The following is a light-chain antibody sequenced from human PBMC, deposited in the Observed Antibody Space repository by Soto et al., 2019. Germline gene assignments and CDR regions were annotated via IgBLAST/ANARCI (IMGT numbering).Light chain of an antibody. CDR1: QSVRNN. CDR2: GAS. J-gene: IGKJ4*01. CDR3: QQYNNWPLT. V-gene: IGKV3-15*01. Sequence: EIVMTQSPATLSVSPGDRATFSCRASQSVRNNLAWYQQKPGQAPGLLIYGASTRATGIPARFSGSGSGTEYTLTISSLQSEDVAVYYCQQYNNWPLTFGGGTKVEIK.